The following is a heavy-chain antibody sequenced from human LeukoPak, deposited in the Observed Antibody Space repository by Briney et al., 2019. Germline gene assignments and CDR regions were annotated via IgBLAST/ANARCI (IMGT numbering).Heavy chain of an antibody. D-gene: IGHD3-3*01. CDR2: IYYSITT. CDR1: GGSISSYY. V-gene: IGHV4-59*12. CDR3: ARDSTYDFWSGYYDY. Sequence: SETLSLTCTVSGGSISSYYWSWIRQPPGKGLEWIGYIYYSITTKYNPSLKSRVTISVDTSKNQFSLKLNSVTAADTAVYYCARDSTYDFWSGYYDYWGQGTLVTVSS. J-gene: IGHJ4*02.